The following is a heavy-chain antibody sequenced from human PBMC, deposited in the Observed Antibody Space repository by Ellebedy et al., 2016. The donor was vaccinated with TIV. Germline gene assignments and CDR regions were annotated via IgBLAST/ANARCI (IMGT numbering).Heavy chain of an antibody. V-gene: IGHV3-7*01. D-gene: IGHD4-17*01. CDR2: IYQDGSNQ. Sequence: PGGSLRLSCVASGFSFRSYWMSWVRQAPGQGLEWVANIYQDGSNQYYVDFVKGRFTISRDNANKSLFLQMNSLRGEDTAVYYCARRGSYGDYAVQINSWFDRWGRGTLVTVSS. J-gene: IGHJ5*02. CDR1: GFSFRSYW. CDR3: ARRGSYGDYAVQINSWFDR.